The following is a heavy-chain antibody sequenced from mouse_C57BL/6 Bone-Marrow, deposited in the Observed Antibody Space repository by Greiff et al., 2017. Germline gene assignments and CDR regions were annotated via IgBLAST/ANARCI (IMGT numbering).Heavy chain of an antibody. CDR1: GYTFTDYY. Sequence: EVQLQQSGPVLVKPGASVKMSCKASGYTFTDYYMNWVKQSHGKSLEWIGVINPYNGGTSYNQKFKGKATLTVDKSSSTAYMELNSLTSGDSAVYCGARGDYDSSMDYWGQGTSVTVSS. CDR3: ARGDYDSSMDY. J-gene: IGHJ4*01. CDR2: INPYNGGT. D-gene: IGHD2-4*01. V-gene: IGHV1-19*01.